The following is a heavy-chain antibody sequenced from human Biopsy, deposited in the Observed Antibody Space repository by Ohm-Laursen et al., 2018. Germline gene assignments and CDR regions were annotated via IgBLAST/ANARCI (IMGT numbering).Heavy chain of an antibody. D-gene: IGHD2-2*01. J-gene: IGHJ6*02. Sequence: GSLRLSCAASGFSFSSYWMHWVRQGPGKGLEWVSSISSSSNFIYYGDSVKGRFTISRDNAKNSLYLQMNGLRAEDTAVYYCARVLLPAAAVHYGMDVWGQGTTVTVSS. CDR2: ISSSSNFI. CDR3: ARVLLPAAAVHYGMDV. V-gene: IGHV3-21*01. CDR1: GFSFSSYW.